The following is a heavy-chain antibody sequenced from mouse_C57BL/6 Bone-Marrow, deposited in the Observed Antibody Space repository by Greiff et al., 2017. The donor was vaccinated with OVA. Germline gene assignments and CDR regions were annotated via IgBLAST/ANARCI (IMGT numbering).Heavy chain of an antibody. CDR2: IDPSDRYT. CDR3: GSAVFDY. J-gene: IGHJ3*01. V-gene: IGHV1-50*01. CDR1: GYTFTSYW. Sequence: VQLQQPGAELVKPGASVKLSCKASGYTFTSYWMQWVKQRPGQGLEWIGEIDPSDRYTNYNQKFKGKATLTVDTSSSTAYMQLSSLTSEDSAVYYCGSAVFDYWGRGTVVTVTA.